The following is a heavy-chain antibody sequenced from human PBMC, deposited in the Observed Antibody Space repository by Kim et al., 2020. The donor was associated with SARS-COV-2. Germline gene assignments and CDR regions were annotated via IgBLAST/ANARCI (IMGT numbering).Heavy chain of an antibody. V-gene: IGHV3-53*01. Sequence: GGSLRLSCAASGFTVSSNYMSWVRQAPGKGLEWVSVIYSGGSTYYADSVKGRFTISRDNSKNTLYLQMNSLRAEDTAVYYCARAKQWLAHFDYWGQGTLVTVSS. D-gene: IGHD6-19*01. CDR2: IYSGGST. J-gene: IGHJ4*02. CDR3: ARAKQWLAHFDY. CDR1: GFTVSSNY.